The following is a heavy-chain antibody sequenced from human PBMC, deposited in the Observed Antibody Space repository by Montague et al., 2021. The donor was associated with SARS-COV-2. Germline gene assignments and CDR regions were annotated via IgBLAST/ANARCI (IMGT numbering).Heavy chain of an antibody. CDR1: GFPFSTFA. CDR3: AKGGVVVVAATDLDY. J-gene: IGHJ4*02. Sequence: FLRLSCAASGFPFSTFAMGWVRQAPGKGLEWVSAISLSGGSTYYADSVKGRFTISRDNSKNTLFLQMNSLRAEDTAVYYCAKGGVVVVAATDLDYWGQGTLVTVSS. D-gene: IGHD2-15*01. CDR2: ISLSGGST. V-gene: IGHV3-23*01.